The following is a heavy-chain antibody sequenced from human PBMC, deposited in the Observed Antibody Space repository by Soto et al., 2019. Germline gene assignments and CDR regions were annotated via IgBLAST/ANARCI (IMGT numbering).Heavy chain of an antibody. Sequence: SGPTLVKPTQTLTLTCTFSGFSLSTSGVGVGWIRQPPGKALEWLALIYWDDDKRYSPSLKSRLTITKDTSKTQVVLNMTNMDPVDTATYYCAHSRLRPQIAGRWFDPWGQGTLVTVSS. CDR3: AHSRLRPQIAGRWFDP. CDR2: IYWDDDK. D-gene: IGHD4-17*01. CDR1: GFSLSTSGVG. J-gene: IGHJ5*02. V-gene: IGHV2-5*02.